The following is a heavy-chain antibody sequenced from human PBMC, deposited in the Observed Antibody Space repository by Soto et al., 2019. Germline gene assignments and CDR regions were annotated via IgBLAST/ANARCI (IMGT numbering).Heavy chain of an antibody. CDR2: IYPGDSDT. Sequence: GESLKISCKGSGYSFTSYWIGWVRQMPGKGLEWMGIIYPGDSDTRYSPSFQGQVTISADKSISTAYLQWSSLKASDTAMYYRARSQNDYGDYGAFDIWGQGTMVTVSS. V-gene: IGHV5-51*01. J-gene: IGHJ3*02. CDR3: ARSQNDYGDYGAFDI. D-gene: IGHD4-17*01. CDR1: GYSFTSYW.